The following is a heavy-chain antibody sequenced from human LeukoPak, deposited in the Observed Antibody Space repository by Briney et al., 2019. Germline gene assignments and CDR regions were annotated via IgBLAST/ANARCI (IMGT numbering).Heavy chain of an antibody. CDR3: AKDHYWSIDY. J-gene: IGHJ4*02. CDR2: ISGSGGST. D-gene: IGHD3-3*01. CDR1: GFTFSSYA. V-gene: IGHV3-23*01. Sequence: GGSLRLSCTASGFTFSSYAMSWVRQAPGKGLEWVSAISGSGGSTYYADSVKGRFTISRDNSKNTLYLQMNSLRAEDTGVYYCAKDHYWSIDYWGRGTLVTVSS.